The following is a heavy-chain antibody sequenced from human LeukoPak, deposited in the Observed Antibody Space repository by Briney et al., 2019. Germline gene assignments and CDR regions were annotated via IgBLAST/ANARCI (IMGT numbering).Heavy chain of an antibody. Sequence: GASVKVSCKVSGHSLSEISMHWVRQAPGKGLEWMGNFDPEDNEPFYARKFQGRITMTDDTSTDTAYMELNSLKSEDTAVYYCALGGGARWGQGTLVIVSS. V-gene: IGHV1-24*01. J-gene: IGHJ4*02. CDR3: ALGGGAR. D-gene: IGHD3-16*01. CDR1: GHSLSEIS. CDR2: FDPEDNEP.